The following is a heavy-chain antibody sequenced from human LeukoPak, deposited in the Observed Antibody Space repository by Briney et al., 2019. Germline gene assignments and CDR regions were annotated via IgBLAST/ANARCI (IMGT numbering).Heavy chain of an antibody. J-gene: IGHJ5*02. CDR1: GFTFSSYA. Sequence: GGSLRLSCAASGFTFSSYAMHWVRQAPGKGLEWVAVISYDGSNKYYADSVKGRFTISRDNAKNTLYLQMNSLRGEDTAVYYCARDWEPIYGNLFDPWGQGTLVTVSS. CDR2: ISYDGSNK. D-gene: IGHD1-26*01. V-gene: IGHV3-30-3*01. CDR3: ARDWEPIYGNLFDP.